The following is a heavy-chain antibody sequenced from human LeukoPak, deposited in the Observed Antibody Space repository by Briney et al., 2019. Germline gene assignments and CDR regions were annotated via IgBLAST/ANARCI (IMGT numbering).Heavy chain of an antibody. CDR1: GGSFSGYY. D-gene: IGHD2-2*01. V-gene: IGHV4-34*01. Sequence: SETLSLTCAVYGGSFSGYYWSWIRQPPGKGLEWVGEINHSGSTNYNPSLKSRVTISVDTSKNQFSLKLSSVTAADTAVYYCARASCSSTSCRPMDVWGKGTTVTVSS. J-gene: IGHJ6*03. CDR2: INHSGST. CDR3: ARASCSSTSCRPMDV.